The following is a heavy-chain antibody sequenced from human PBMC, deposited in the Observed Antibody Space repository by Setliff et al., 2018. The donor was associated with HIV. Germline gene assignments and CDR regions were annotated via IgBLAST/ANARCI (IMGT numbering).Heavy chain of an antibody. CDR3: ARSRWLSNTAYYFDF. D-gene: IGHD3-10*01. V-gene: IGHV4-38-2*02. Sequence: SETLSLTCSVSDFSIGSGYYWGWIRLPPGERPEWIGSVYYVGSTYYHPSFESRSSISIDTSENTLSLSLTSVTVADTAVYFCARSRWLSNTAYYFDFWGRGKLVTVSS. CDR1: DFSIGSGYY. J-gene: IGHJ4*02. CDR2: VYYVGST.